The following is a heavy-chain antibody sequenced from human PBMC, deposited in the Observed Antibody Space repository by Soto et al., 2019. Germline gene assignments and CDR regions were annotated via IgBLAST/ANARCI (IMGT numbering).Heavy chain of an antibody. J-gene: IGHJ4*02. CDR2: INPSGGTT. Sequence: ASVKVSCKAAGYTFTGYYMHWVRQAPGQGLEWMGMINPSGGTTSYAQNFQGRVTMTSDTSTSTVYMELSSLRSEDTAVYYCAKSLIVATTPEDYWGQGTLVTVSS. V-gene: IGHV1-46*03. CDR3: AKSLIVATTPEDY. CDR1: GYTFTGYY. D-gene: IGHD5-12*01.